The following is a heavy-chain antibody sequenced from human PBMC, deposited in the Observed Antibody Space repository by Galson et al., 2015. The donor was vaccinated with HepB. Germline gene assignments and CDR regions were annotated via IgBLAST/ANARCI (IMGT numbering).Heavy chain of an antibody. V-gene: IGHV3-23*01. CDR2: ISGSGGST. D-gene: IGHD6-19*01. J-gene: IGHJ4*02. CDR1: GFTFSSYA. CDR3: AKGWTSGGGFYEGSGWYSGNDY. Sequence: SLRLSCAASGFTFSSYAMSWVRQAPGKGLEWVSSISGSGGSTYYADSVKGRFTISRDNSKNTLYLQMNSLRAEDTAVYYCAKGWTSGGGFYEGSGWYSGNDYWGQGTLVTVSS.